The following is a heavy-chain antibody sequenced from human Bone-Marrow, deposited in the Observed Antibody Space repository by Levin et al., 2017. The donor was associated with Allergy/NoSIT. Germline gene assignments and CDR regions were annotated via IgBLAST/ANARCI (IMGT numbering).Heavy chain of an antibody. CDR2: ISKTGINT. D-gene: IGHD6-19*01. CDR3: AKDALITIAGCFYQYHGMDV. V-gene: IGHV3-23*01. CDR1: GFTFSTYA. Sequence: ETLSLTCAASGFTFSTYAMSWVRQAPGKGLEWVSSISKTGINTHYADSVKGRFIISRDNSKNTLYLQMNSLRAEDTAIYFCAKDALITIAGCFYQYHGMDVWGQGTTVTVSS. J-gene: IGHJ6*02.